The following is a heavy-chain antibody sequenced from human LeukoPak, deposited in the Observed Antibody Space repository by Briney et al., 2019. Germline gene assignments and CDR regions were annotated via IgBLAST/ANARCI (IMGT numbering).Heavy chain of an antibody. CDR1: GGTFSSYA. D-gene: IGHD3-22*01. CDR2: IIPIFGTA. Sequence: GASVKVSCKASGGTFSSYAISWVRQAPGQGLEWMGGIIPIFGTANYAQKFQGRVTITTDESTSTAYMELSSLRSEDTAVYYCARVPTGDYYDSSGYYYYYYYMDVWGKGTTVTVSS. V-gene: IGHV1-69*05. CDR3: ARVPTGDYYDSSGYYYYYYYMDV. J-gene: IGHJ6*03.